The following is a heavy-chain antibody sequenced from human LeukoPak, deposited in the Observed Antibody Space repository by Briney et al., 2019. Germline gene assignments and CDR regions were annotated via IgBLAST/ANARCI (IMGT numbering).Heavy chain of an antibody. J-gene: IGHJ4*02. D-gene: IGHD3-10*01. CDR2: IYYSGST. V-gene: IGHV4-39*07. CDR1: GGSISSSSYY. CDR3: ARGQHYYGSGSYYFDY. Sequence: RASETLSLTCTVSGGSISSSSYYWGWIRQPPGKGLEWIGSIYYSGSTYYNPSLKSRVTISVDTSKNQFSLKLSSVTAADTAVYYCARGQHYYGSGSYYFDYWGQGTLVTVSS.